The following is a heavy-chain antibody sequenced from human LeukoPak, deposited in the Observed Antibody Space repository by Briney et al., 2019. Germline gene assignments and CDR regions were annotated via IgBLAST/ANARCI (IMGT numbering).Heavy chain of an antibody. Sequence: SETLSLTCTVSGDSISSGTYYWGWIRQPPGKGLEWIVSMYHSGRTYYNPSLKSRVTISEDTSKNQFSLKLTSVTAADTAVYYCARVGNPLVTVFAWFDPWGQGTQVTVSS. D-gene: IGHD3-3*01. CDR2: MYHSGRT. CDR3: ARVGNPLVTVFAWFDP. CDR1: GDSISSGTYY. J-gene: IGHJ5*02. V-gene: IGHV4-39*07.